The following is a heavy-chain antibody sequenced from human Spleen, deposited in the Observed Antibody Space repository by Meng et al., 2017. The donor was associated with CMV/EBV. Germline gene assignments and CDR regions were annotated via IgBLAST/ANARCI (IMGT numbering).Heavy chain of an antibody. CDR3: AKDYTPGYDCFDP. D-gene: IGHD3-3*01. Sequence: ASVKVSCKASGYTFTSYDINWVRQATGQGLEWMGWMNPNSGNTGYAQKFQGRVTITRNTSISTAYMELSSLRSEDTAVYYCAKDYTPGYDCFDPWGQGTLVTVSS. J-gene: IGHJ5*02. V-gene: IGHV1-8*03. CDR2: MNPNSGNT. CDR1: GYTFTSYD.